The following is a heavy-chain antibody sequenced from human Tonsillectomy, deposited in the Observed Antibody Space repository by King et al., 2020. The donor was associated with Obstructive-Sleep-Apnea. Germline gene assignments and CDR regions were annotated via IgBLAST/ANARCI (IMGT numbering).Heavy chain of an antibody. J-gene: IGHJ6*02. D-gene: IGHD3-22*01. Sequence: QLVQSGGGLVKPGGSLRLSCAASGFTFSNAWMSWVRQAPGKGLEWVGRIKSKTDGGTTDYAAPVKGRFTISRDDSKNTLYLQMNSLKTEDTAVYYCTTRAYYYDSSGYYLDAYYYGMDVWGQGTTVTVSS. V-gene: IGHV3-15*01. CDR1: GFTFSNAW. CDR2: IKSKTDGGTT. CDR3: TTRAYYYDSSGYYLDAYYYGMDV.